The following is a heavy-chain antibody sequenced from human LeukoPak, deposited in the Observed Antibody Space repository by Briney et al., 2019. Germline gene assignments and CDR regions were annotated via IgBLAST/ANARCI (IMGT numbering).Heavy chain of an antibody. CDR2: INPSGGST. CDR1: GYTFTSYY. Sequence: ASVKVSCKASGYTFTSYYMHWVRQAPGQGLEWMGIINPSGGSTSYALKFQGRVTMTRDTSTSTVYMELSSLRSEDTAVYYCARDGSEGYSSGWYGGPYYYYGMDVWGQGTTVTVSS. D-gene: IGHD6-19*01. V-gene: IGHV1-46*01. CDR3: ARDGSEGYSSGWYGGPYYYYGMDV. J-gene: IGHJ6*02.